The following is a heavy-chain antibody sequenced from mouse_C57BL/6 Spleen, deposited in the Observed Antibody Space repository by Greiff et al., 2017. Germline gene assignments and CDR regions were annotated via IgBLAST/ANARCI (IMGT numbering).Heavy chain of an antibody. CDR3: VREGRVAYFDY. CDR1: GFSFNTYA. J-gene: IGHJ2*01. D-gene: IGHD1-3*01. V-gene: IGHV10-1*01. Sequence: EVQGVESGGGLVQPKGSLKLSCAASGFSFNTYAMNWVRQAPGKGLEWVARIRSKSNNYATYYADSVKDRFTISRDDSESMLYLQMNNLKTEDTAMYYCVREGRVAYFDYWGQGTTLTVSS. CDR2: IRSKSNNYAT.